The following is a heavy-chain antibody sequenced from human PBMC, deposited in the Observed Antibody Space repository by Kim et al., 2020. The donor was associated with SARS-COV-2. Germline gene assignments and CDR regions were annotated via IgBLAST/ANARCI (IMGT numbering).Heavy chain of an antibody. D-gene: IGHD2-2*02. CDR2: IIPILGIA. J-gene: IGHJ6*03. CDR3: AREVRVECSSTSCYIWVAYNYYYYYMDV. CDR1: GGTFSSYA. Sequence: ASVKVSCKASGGTFSSYAISWVRQAPGQGLEWMGRIIPILGIANYAQKFQGRVTITADKSTSTAYMELSSLRSEDTAVYYCAREVRVECSSTSCYIWVAYNYYYYYMDVWGKGTTVTVSS. V-gene: IGHV1-69*04.